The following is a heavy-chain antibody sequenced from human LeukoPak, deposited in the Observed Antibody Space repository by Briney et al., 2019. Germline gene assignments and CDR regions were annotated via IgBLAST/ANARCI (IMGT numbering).Heavy chain of an antibody. D-gene: IGHD3-22*01. CDR3: ARGVQAYYDSSGYYVGYY. CDR2: IIPIFGTA. V-gene: IGHV1-69*13. CDR1: GGTFSSYA. J-gene: IGHJ4*02. Sequence: PLASVKVSCKASGGTFSSYAISWVRQAPGQGLEWMGGIIPIFGTANYAQKFQGRVTITADESTSTAYMELSSLRSEDTAVYYCARGVQAYYDSSGYYVGYYWGQGTLVTVSS.